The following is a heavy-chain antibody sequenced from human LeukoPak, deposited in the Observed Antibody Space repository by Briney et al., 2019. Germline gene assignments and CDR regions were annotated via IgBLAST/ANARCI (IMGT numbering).Heavy chain of an antibody. Sequence: GGSLRLSCGASGFSFISYGMHWVRQAPGKGLEWVGVISDAGRSKHYADSVKGRFIISRDNSKDTLYLQMNSLRAEDTAVYYCAKRPSDYGDYVSYFDHWGQGTLVTVSS. CDR3: AKRPSDYGDYVSYFDH. CDR1: GFSFISYG. D-gene: IGHD4-17*01. J-gene: IGHJ4*02. V-gene: IGHV3-30*18. CDR2: ISDAGRSK.